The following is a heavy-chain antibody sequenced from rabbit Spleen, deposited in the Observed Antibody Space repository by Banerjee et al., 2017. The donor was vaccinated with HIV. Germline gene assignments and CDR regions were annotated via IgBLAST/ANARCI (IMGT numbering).Heavy chain of an antibody. J-gene: IGHJ4*01. CDR3: ARREYTSNSAYYNL. CDR2: INTYTVKS. CDR1: GFSFSDRDV. Sequence: QQQLVESGGGLVKPGASLTLTCKASGFSFSDRDVMCWVRQAPGKGLEWIACINTYTVKSVYASWAKGRFTISKASSTAVTLQMTSLTAADTASYFCARREYTSNSAYYNLWGPGSLVTGS. D-gene: IGHD1-1*01. V-gene: IGHV1S45*01.